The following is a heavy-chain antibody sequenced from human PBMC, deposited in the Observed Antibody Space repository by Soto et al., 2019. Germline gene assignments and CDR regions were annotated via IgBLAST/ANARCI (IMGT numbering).Heavy chain of an antibody. V-gene: IGHV3-23*01. J-gene: IGHJ6*02. D-gene: IGHD3-10*01. Sequence: GGSLRLSCAASGFTFSSYAMSWVRQAPGKGLEWVPAISGSGGSTYYADSVKGRFTISRDNSKNTLYLQMNSLRAEDTAVYYCAKDLWFGELLYDYYYYGMDVWGQGTTVTVSS. CDR1: GFTFSSYA. CDR3: AKDLWFGELLYDYYYYGMDV. CDR2: ISGSGGST.